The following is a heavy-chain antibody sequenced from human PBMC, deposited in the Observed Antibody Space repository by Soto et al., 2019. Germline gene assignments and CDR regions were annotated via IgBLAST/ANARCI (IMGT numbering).Heavy chain of an antibody. J-gene: IGHJ3*02. Sequence: QVQLVQSGAEVKKPGASVKVSCKASGYTFTGHYMHWVRQAPGQGLEWMGWINPHSGGTVYAQKFQGWVTMTRDTSISTAYMELSRLTSDDTAIYYCVRPVGVGATTSDGFDIWGQGTMVTVSS. CDR3: VRPVGVGATTSDGFDI. D-gene: IGHD1-26*01. V-gene: IGHV1-2*04. CDR2: INPHSGGT. CDR1: GYTFTGHY.